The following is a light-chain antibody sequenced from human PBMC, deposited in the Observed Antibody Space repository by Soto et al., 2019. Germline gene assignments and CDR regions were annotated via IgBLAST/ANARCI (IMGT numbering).Light chain of an antibody. CDR2: GAS. CDR3: QQYNNWPYT. Sequence: EIALKQSPATLSVSPGERATLSGLASQSVRGNLAWYQQKPGQSPRLLIYGASSRATGIPARFSGSGSGTEFTLTIDSLQSEDYAVYFCQQYNNWPYTFGQGTKVDIK. J-gene: IGKJ2*01. CDR1: QSVRGN. V-gene: IGKV3-15*01.